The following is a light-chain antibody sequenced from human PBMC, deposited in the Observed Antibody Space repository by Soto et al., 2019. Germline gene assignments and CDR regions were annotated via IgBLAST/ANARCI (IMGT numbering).Light chain of an antibody. V-gene: IGKV1-12*01. Sequence: DIQMTQSPSSLSASVGDRVTITCRASQGISTWLAWYQQKPGKAPKLLIYAASNLQGGVPSRFSGSGSGTDFSLFISSLQPEDFATYYCQQSYSTTITFGQGTRLEIK. CDR3: QQSYSTTIT. J-gene: IGKJ5*01. CDR1: QGISTW. CDR2: AAS.